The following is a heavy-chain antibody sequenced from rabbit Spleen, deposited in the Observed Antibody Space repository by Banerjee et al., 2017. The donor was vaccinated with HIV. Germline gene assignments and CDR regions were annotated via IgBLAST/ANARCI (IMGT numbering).Heavy chain of an antibody. CDR1: GFSFSSSYD. CDR3: ARDSGTSFSTYGMDL. D-gene: IGHD8-1*01. V-gene: IGHV1S40*01. J-gene: IGHJ6*01. CDR2: IDTGSSGFI. Sequence: VESGGGLVKPGASLTLTCTASGFSFSSSYDMCWVRQAPGRGLEWIACIDTGSSGFIYFASWAKGRFTISKTSSTTVTLQMTSLTAADTATYFCARDSGTSFSTYGMDLWGQGTLVTVS.